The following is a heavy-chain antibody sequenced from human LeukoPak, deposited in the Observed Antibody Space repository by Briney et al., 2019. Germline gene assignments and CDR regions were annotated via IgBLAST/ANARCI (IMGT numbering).Heavy chain of an antibody. CDR1: GFTFSSYE. V-gene: IGHV3-48*03. J-gene: IGHJ6*03. Sequence: PGGSLRLSCAASGFTFSSYEMNWVRQAPGKGLEWVSYISSSGSTIYYADSVKGRFTISRDNAKNSLYLQMNSLRAEDTAVYYCARAEATVQYYYYYYMDVWGKGTTVTVSS. CDR2: ISSSGSTI. CDR3: ARAEATVQYYYYYYMDV. D-gene: IGHD4-17*01.